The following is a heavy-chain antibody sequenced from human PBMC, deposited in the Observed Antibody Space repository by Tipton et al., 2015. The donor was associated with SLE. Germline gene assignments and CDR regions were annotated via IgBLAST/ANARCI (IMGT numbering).Heavy chain of an antibody. D-gene: IGHD3-3*01. CDR3: ARVRTRVGITIFGVARGYYFGY. V-gene: IGHV4-34*01. J-gene: IGHJ4*02. CDR2: INHSGST. CDR1: GGSFSGYY. Sequence: TLSLTCAVYGGSFSGYYWSWIRQPPGKGLEWIGEINHSGSTNYNPSLKSRVTISVDTSKNQFSRKLSSVTAADTAVYYCARVRTRVGITIFGVARGYYFGYWGQGTLVTVSS.